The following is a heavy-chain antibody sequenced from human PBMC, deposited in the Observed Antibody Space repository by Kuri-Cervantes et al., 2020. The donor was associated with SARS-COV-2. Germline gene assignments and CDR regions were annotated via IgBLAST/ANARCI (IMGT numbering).Heavy chain of an antibody. V-gene: IGHV2-26*01. Sequence: SGPTLVKPPETLTLTCTVSGFPLSNARMGVSWIRQPPGKALEWLTHIFSNDEKSYSTSLKSRLTISMVPSKSQVVLTITNMYPVDTPTYYCARIRVAYCGGDYYLFDYWGQGTLVTVSS. D-gene: IGHD2-21*02. CDR2: IFSNDEK. CDR3: ARIRVAYCGGDYYLFDY. J-gene: IGHJ4*02. CDR1: GFPLSNARMG.